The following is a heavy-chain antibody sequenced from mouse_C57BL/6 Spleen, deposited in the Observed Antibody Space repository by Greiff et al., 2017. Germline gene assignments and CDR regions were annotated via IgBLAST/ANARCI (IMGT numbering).Heavy chain of an antibody. D-gene: IGHD1-1*01. CDR2: FYPGSGSI. Sequence: VQLQQSGAELVKPGASVKLSCKASGYTFTEYTIHWVKQRSGQGLEWIGWFYPGSGSIKYNEKFKDKATLTADKSSSTGYMELSRLTSEDSAVYFCARHEEERLWYYCSSSAWFAYWGQGTLVTVSA. CDR1: GYTFTEYT. V-gene: IGHV1-62-2*01. CDR3: ARHEEERLWYYCSSSAWFAY. J-gene: IGHJ3*01.